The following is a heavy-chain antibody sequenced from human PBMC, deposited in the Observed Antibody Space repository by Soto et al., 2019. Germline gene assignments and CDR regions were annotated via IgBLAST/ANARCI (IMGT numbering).Heavy chain of an antibody. D-gene: IGHD1-26*01. V-gene: IGHV5-51*01. Sequence: GESLKISCKGSGYSFAGYWIAWVRQMPGKGLEWMGIIYPDNSDTRYSRSFQGQVTISADKSIRTAYLQWSSLKASDTAVFYYARQGATLATFPLIWFHPWRHRTLVTV. CDR2: IYPDNSDT. J-gene: IGHJ5*02. CDR3: ARQGATLATFPLIWFHP. CDR1: GYSFAGYW.